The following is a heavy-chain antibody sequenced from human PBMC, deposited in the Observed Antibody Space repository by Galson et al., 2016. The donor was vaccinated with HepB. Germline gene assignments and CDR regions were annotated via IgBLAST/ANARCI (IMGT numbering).Heavy chain of an antibody. CDR2: IIPIFGTA. J-gene: IGHJ6*01. Sequence: SVKVSCKASGGTFSNYAFSWVRQAPGQGLEWMGRIIPIFGTAKYAQEFQGRGTMTADESTSTAYMELSSLRSEDTAVYYCARGLHQGPIGLPPGTLLQEHLWG. CDR3: ARGLHQGPIGLPPGTLLQEHL. CDR1: GGTFSNYA. V-gene: IGHV1-69*13.